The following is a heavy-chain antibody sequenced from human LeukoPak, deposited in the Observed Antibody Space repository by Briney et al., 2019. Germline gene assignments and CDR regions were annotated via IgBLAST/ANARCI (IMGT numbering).Heavy chain of an antibody. D-gene: IGHD2-2*01. CDR1: GFTFSSYA. CDR2: ISGSGGST. Sequence: GGSLRLSCAASGFTFSSYAMSWVRQAPGKGLEWVSAISGSGGSTYYADSVKDRFTISRDNSKNTLYLQMNSLRAEDTAVYYCAKVCVSELSDCSSTSCYFDYWGQGTLVTVSS. J-gene: IGHJ4*02. CDR3: AKVCVSELSDCSSTSCYFDY. V-gene: IGHV3-23*01.